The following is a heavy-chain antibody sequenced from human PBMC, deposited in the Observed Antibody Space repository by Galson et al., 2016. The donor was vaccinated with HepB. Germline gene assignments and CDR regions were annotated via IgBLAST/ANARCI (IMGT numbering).Heavy chain of an antibody. J-gene: IGHJ4*02. CDR2: IFYSGTT. CDR3: ARGPYSRFDY. CDR1: GGSVSNDTYF. D-gene: IGHD6-13*01. Sequence: SETLSLTCTVSGGSVSNDTYFWSWIRQPPGKGLEWIAYIFYSGTTNYNPSLKSRVTISVDTSKNQFSLKLRSVTTADTAVYYCARGPYSRFDYWGQGTLITVSS. V-gene: IGHV4-61*01.